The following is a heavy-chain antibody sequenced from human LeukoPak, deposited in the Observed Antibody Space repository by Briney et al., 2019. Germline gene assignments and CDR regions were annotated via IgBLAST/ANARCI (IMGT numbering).Heavy chain of an antibody. D-gene: IGHD3-3*01. CDR3: ARPVWSGYRHRRDDAFDI. V-gene: IGHV3-53*01. CDR2: IYSGTI. J-gene: IGHJ3*02. CDR1: GFTVSSNS. Sequence: PGGSLRLFCTVSGFTVSSNSMSWVRQAPGKGLEWGSFIYSGTIHYSYSVKGRFTISRDNSNNTLYLQMNSLRAEDTAVYYCARPVWSGYRHRRDDAFDIWGQGTMVTVSS.